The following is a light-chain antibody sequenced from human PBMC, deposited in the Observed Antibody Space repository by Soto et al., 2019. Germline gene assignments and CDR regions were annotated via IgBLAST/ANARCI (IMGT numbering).Light chain of an antibody. CDR3: KQYGSSTLT. CDR2: GAS. CDR1: QSVSSSY. V-gene: IGKV3-20*01. J-gene: IGKJ1*01. Sequence: EIVLTQSPGTLSLSPGERATLSCRASQSVSSSYLAWYQQKPGQAPRLLIYGASSMATGIPDRFSGSGSGTDFTVTIRRLESEDFAVYYCKQYGSSTLTFGQGTKVEIK.